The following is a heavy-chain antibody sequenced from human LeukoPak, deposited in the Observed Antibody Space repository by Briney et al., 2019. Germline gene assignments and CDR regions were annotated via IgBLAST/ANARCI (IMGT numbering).Heavy chain of an antibody. CDR1: GFTFSSYG. V-gene: IGHV3-33*06. CDR3: AKDRAVAGINFDY. D-gene: IGHD6-19*01. J-gene: IGHJ4*02. Sequence: GGAVRLSCAACGFTFSSYGMHWVRQAPGKGLEGVAVRWYGGSNKYFADSVKGRFTISRDNSKKTLYLQMNSLRAEETAVYYCAKDRAVAGINFDYWGQGTLVTVSS. CDR2: RWYGGSNK.